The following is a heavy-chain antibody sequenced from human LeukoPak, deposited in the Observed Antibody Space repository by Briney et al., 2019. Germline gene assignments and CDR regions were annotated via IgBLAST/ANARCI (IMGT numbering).Heavy chain of an antibody. CDR2: ISWNSGSI. CDR3: ASSSIQLWCFNY. V-gene: IGHV3-9*01. CDR1: GFTFDDYA. D-gene: IGHD5-18*01. J-gene: IGHJ4*02. Sequence: GGSLRLSCAASGFTFDDYAMHWVRQAPGKGLEWVSGISWNSGSIGYADSVKGRFTISRDNAKNSLYLQMNSLRAEDTAVYYCASSSIQLWCFNYWGQGTLVTVSS.